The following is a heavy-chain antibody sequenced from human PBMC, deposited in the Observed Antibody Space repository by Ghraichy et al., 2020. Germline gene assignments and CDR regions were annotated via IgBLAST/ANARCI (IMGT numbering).Heavy chain of an antibody. CDR3: AKADSSSWYDYYYYYMDV. J-gene: IGHJ6*03. V-gene: IGHV3-9*01. CDR2: ISWNSGSI. Sequence: GGSLRLSCAASGFTFDDYAMHWVRQAPGKGLEWVSGISWNSGSIGYADSVKGRFTISRDNAKNSLYLQMNSLRAEDTALYYCAKADSSSWYDYYYYYMDVWGKGTTVTVSS. CDR1: GFTFDDYA. D-gene: IGHD6-13*01.